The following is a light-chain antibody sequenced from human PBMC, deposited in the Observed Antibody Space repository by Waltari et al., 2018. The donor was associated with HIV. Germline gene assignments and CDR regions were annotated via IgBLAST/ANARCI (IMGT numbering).Light chain of an antibody. V-gene: IGKV4-1*01. Sequence: DIVMTQSPDSLAVSLGERTTINCKSSQSVLYSSNNKNYLAWYQQKPGQPPKLLIYWASTRESGVPDRFSGSGSGTDVTFTISSLQAEDVAVYYCQQYYSTPPTFGQGTKVEIK. CDR1: QSVLYSSNNKNY. CDR3: QQYYSTPPT. J-gene: IGKJ1*01. CDR2: WAS.